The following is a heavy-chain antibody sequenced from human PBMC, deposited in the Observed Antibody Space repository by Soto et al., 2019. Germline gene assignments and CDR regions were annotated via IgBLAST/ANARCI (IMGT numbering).Heavy chain of an antibody. D-gene: IGHD6-13*01. Sequence: QVQLQESGPGLVRPSETLSLTCTVSGVSISSGSFYCNWIRQPPAKGLEWIGYVDGTGSTNYSPSLKSRVSVSKETSRTQFSLKLTSVTAADTAGYYCARSYSSSHRSEFDYLGQRTLVTVSS. CDR2: VDGTGST. CDR1: GVSISSGSFY. J-gene: IGHJ4*02. V-gene: IGHV4-61*01. CDR3: ARSYSSSHRSEFDY.